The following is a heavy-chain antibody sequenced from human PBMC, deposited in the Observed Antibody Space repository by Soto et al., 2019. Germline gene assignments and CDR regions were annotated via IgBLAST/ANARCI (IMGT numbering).Heavy chain of an antibody. V-gene: IGHV4-59*01. CDR3: AREYYDFWSVTYSYYGLDV. D-gene: IGHD3-3*01. CDR2: IFSSGST. J-gene: IGHJ6*02. CDR1: GGSISRYY. Sequence: SETLSLTCTVSGGSISRYYWIWIRQAPGRGLEWIGNIFSSGSTNYNPSLKSRVAISVDTSKNQVSLKLNAVTTADTAVYYCAREYYDFWSVTYSYYGLDVWGQGTTVT.